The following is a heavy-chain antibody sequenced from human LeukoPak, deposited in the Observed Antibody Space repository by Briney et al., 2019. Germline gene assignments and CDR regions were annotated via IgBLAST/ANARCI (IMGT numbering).Heavy chain of an antibody. CDR1: GGSITRSSYS. Sequence: SETLSLTCTVSGGSITRSSYSWGGIRQPPGKGLEWIASMSYSGSTYYNPSLKSRVTISVDTSRNQFSLKLSSVTAADTAVYYCARSGGATFYYYYYYMDVWGKGTTVTVSS. J-gene: IGHJ6*03. V-gene: IGHV4-39*07. D-gene: IGHD1-26*01. CDR2: MSYSGST. CDR3: ARSGGATFYYYYYYMDV.